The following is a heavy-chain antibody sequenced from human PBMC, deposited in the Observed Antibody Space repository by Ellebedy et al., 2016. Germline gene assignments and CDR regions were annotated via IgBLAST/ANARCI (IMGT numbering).Heavy chain of an antibody. V-gene: IGHV1-69*02. CDR2: IIPILGIA. CDR1: GYTLTELS. CDR3: ATGRYYSSPFNP. J-gene: IGHJ5*02. D-gene: IGHD2-2*01. Sequence: SVKVSCXVSGYTLTELSMHWVRQAPGQGLEWMGRIIPILGIANYAQKFQGRVTITADKSTSTAYMELSSLRSEDTAVYYCATGRYYSSPFNPWGQGTLVTVSS.